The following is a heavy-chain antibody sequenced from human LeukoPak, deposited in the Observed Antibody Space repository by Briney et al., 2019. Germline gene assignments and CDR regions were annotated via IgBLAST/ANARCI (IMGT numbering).Heavy chain of an antibody. CDR1: GGSVSSGSYY. CDR2: IYYSGST. V-gene: IGHV4-61*01. J-gene: IGHJ6*04. Sequence: PSETLSLTCTVSGGSVSSGSYYWSWIRQPPGKGLEWIGYIYYSGSTNYNPSLKSRVTISVDTSKNQFSLKLSSVTAADTAVYYCAREGIARHYGMDVWGKGTTVTVSS. D-gene: IGHD6-13*01. CDR3: AREGIARHYGMDV.